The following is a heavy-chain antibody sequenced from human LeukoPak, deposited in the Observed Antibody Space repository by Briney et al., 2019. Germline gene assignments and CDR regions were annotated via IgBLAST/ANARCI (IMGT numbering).Heavy chain of an antibody. CDR2: IYHSGST. V-gene: IGHV4-30-2*01. D-gene: IGHD1-26*01. Sequence: SQTLSLTCTVSGGSISSGGYYWSWIRQPPGKGLEWIGYIYHSGSTYYNPSPKSRVTISVDRSKNQFSLKLSSVTAADTAVYYCARGDSGYFDYWGQGTLVTVSS. CDR3: ARGDSGYFDY. CDR1: GGSISSGGYY. J-gene: IGHJ4*02.